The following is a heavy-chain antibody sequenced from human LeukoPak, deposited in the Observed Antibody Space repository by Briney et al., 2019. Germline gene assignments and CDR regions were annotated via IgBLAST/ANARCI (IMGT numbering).Heavy chain of an antibody. CDR3: AREGGGDGPFDY. D-gene: IGHD2-21*01. CDR1: GFTFSSYG. V-gene: IGHV3-33*01. J-gene: IGHJ4*02. CDR2: IWYDGSNK. Sequence: GGSLRLSCAASGFTFSSYGMRGVRQAPGEGLEWVAVIWYDGSNKYYADSVKGRFTISRDNSKNTLYLQMNSVRAEDTAVYYCAREGGGDGPFDYWGQGTLVTVSS.